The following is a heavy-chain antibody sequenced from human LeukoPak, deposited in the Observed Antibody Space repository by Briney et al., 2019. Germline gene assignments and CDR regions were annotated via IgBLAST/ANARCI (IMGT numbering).Heavy chain of an antibody. V-gene: IGHV4-59*01. D-gene: IGHD2-15*01. J-gene: IGHJ5*02. CDR1: GVSISSYY. CDR2: IYYSGST. Sequence: SETLSLTCTVSGVSISSYYWSWLRQPPGQGLEWIGYIYYSGSTNYNPSLESRVTISVDTSKNQFALKLRSVTAADTAVYYCARDRPWACSGGSCHGDWFDPWGQGTLVTVSS. CDR3: ARDRPWACSGGSCHGDWFDP.